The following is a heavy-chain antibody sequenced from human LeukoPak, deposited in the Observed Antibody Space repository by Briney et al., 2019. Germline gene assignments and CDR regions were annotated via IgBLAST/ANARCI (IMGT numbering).Heavy chain of an antibody. J-gene: IGHJ4*02. CDR1: SGSFSGYY. CDR2: INHRGST. CDR3: ARLGIPSGQYYFDY. V-gene: IGHV4-34*01. Sequence: SETLSLTCAVYSGSFSGYYWTWIRQPPGKGLEWIGEINHRGSTHYNPSLKSRVTISVDTSKNQLSLKLSSVTAADTAVYYCARLGIPSGQYYFDYWGQGTLVTVSS. D-gene: IGHD1-14*01.